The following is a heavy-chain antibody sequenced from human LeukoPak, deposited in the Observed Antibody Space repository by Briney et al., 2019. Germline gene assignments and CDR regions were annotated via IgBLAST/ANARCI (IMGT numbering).Heavy chain of an antibody. J-gene: IGHJ3*02. Sequence: RPSETLSLTCTVSGGSISSYYWSWIRQPPGKGLEWIGYIYYSGSTNYNPSLKSRVTISVDTSKNQFSLKLSSVTAADTAVYYCARDKYDINAFDIWGQGTMVTVSS. D-gene: IGHD3-9*01. V-gene: IGHV4-59*01. CDR2: IYYSGST. CDR1: GGSISSYY. CDR3: ARDKYDINAFDI.